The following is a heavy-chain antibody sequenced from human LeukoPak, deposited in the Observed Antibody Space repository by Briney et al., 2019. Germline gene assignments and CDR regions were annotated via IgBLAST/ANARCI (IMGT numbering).Heavy chain of an antibody. V-gene: IGHV3-30*02. D-gene: IGHD3-10*01. J-gene: IGHJ6*02. CDR3: AVTMVRGGPTYYYYYGMDV. CDR1: GFTFSSYG. Sequence: QAGGSLRLSCAASGFTFSSYGMHWVRQAPGKGLEWVAFIRYDGSNQYYADSVKGRFTISRDSSKNTLYLQMNSLRAEDTAVYYCAVTMVRGGPTYYYYYGMDVWGQGTTVTVSS. CDR2: IRYDGSNQ.